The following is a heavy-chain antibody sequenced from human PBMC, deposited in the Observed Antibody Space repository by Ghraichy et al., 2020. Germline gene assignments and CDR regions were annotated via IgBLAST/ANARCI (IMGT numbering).Heavy chain of an antibody. D-gene: IGHD3-3*01. Sequence: SETLSLTRTVSGGSISSYYWSWIRQPPGKGLEWIGYIYTSGSTNYNPSLKSRVTISVDTSKNQFSLKLSSVTAADTAVYYCARGGYYDFWSPYYYGMDVWGQGTTVTVSS. J-gene: IGHJ6*02. CDR1: GGSISSYY. CDR3: ARGGYYDFWSPYYYGMDV. CDR2: IYTSGST. V-gene: IGHV4-4*09.